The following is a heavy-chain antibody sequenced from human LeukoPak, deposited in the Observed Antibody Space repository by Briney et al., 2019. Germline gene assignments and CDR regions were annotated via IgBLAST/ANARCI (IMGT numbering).Heavy chain of an antibody. Sequence: GGSLRLSCAASGFTFSSYAMSWVRQAPGKGLEWVSAISGSGGSTYYADSVKGRFTISRDNSKNTLYLQMNSLRAEDTAVYYCANVPPGYCSGGSCYPRGYWGQGTLVTVSS. CDR3: ANVPPGYCSGGSCYPRGY. CDR2: ISGSGGST. J-gene: IGHJ4*02. CDR1: GFTFSSYA. V-gene: IGHV3-23*01. D-gene: IGHD2-15*01.